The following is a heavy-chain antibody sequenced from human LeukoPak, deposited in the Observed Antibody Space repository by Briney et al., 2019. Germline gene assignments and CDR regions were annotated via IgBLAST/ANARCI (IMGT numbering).Heavy chain of an antibody. J-gene: IGHJ4*02. CDR1: GGSISSSNW. CDR3: ARSRGWLQSHPLGY. D-gene: IGHD5-24*01. V-gene: IGHV4-4*02. CDR2: IHHSGST. Sequence: PSGTLSLTCAVSGGSISSSNWWSWVRQPPGKGLEWIGEIHHSGSTNYNPSLKSRLTISVDTSKNQFSLKLSSVTAADTAVYYCARSRGWLQSHPLGYWGQGTLVTVSS.